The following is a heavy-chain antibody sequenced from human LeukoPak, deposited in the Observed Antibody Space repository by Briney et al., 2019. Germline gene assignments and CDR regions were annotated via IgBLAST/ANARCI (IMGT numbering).Heavy chain of an antibody. Sequence: GGSLRLSCAASGXTFSSYGMHWVRQAPGKGLEWVAVIWYDGSNKYYADSVKGRFTISRDNSKNTLYLQMNSLRAEDTAVYYCARSHGSGSYYEDYWGQGTLVTVSS. CDR1: GXTFSSYG. CDR3: ARSHGSGSYYEDY. D-gene: IGHD3-10*01. CDR2: IWYDGSNK. J-gene: IGHJ4*02. V-gene: IGHV3-33*01.